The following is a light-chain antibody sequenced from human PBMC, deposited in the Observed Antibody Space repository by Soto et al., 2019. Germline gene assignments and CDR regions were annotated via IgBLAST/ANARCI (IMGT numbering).Light chain of an antibody. CDR2: EVN. CDR1: SSDVGSYNR. Sequence: QSALTQPPSVSGSPGQSVTISCIGTSSDVGSYNRVSWYQQPPGTAPKLMIYEVNNRPSGVPDRFSGSKSGNTASLTISGLQAEDEADYYCSSYTSSSTYVFGTGTKVTVL. J-gene: IGLJ1*01. CDR3: SSYTSSSTYV. V-gene: IGLV2-18*02.